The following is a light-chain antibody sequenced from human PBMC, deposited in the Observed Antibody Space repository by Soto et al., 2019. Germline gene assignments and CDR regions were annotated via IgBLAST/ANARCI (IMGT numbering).Light chain of an antibody. CDR1: QSVSSN. V-gene: IGKV3-15*01. J-gene: IGKJ1*01. CDR3: QQHNNWPWT. Sequence: EIGMTQSPATLSVSPGERATLSCRASQSVSSNLAWYQQKPGQAPRLLIYGASTRATGIPVRFSGSGSGTEFTLTISSPQSEDYALYYCQQHNNWPWTFGQGTKVDIK. CDR2: GAS.